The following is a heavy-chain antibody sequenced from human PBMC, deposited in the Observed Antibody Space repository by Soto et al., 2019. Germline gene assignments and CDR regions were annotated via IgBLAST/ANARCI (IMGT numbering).Heavy chain of an antibody. D-gene: IGHD3-22*01. V-gene: IGHV1-46*01. CDR3: ARPGRNYYDSSGYYFPVSGFDY. CDR1: GYVFTDHP. CDR2: INPSGGST. Sequence: ASVKVSCKASGYVFTDHPIDWLRQAPGQGLEWMGIINPSGGSTSYEQKFQGRVTMTRDTSTSTVYMELSSLRSEDTAVYYCARPGRNYYDSSGYYFPVSGFDYWGQGTLVTVSS. J-gene: IGHJ4*02.